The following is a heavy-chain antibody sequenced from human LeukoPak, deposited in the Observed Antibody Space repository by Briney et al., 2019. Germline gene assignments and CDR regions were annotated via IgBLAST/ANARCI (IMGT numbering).Heavy chain of an antibody. D-gene: IGHD2-2*01. CDR3: TTSIVVVPAAPRR. CDR2: IRSKAYGGTT. V-gene: IGHV3-49*04. J-gene: IGHJ4*02. Sequence: GGSLRLSCTASGFTFGDYAMSWVRQAPGKGLEWVGFIRSKAYGGTTEYAASVKGRFTISRDDSKSIAYLQMNSLKTEDTAVYYCTTSIVVVPAAPRRWGQGTLVTVSS. CDR1: GFTFGDYA.